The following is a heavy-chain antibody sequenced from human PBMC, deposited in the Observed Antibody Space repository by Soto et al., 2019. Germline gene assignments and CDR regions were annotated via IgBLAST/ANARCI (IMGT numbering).Heavy chain of an antibody. CDR1: GFTFSNYY. D-gene: IGHD5-18*01. CDR2: IKVDGSEK. CDR3: ARGWIQPGT. Sequence: EVQLLESGGGLVQPEGSLRLSCTASGFTFSNYYMSWVRQAPGKGLEWVASIKVDGSEKYYVDSVKGRFTISRDNAMNSLCLQMNSLRVEDTALYFCARGWIQPGTWGQGTPVTVSS. V-gene: IGHV3-7*01. J-gene: IGHJ5*02.